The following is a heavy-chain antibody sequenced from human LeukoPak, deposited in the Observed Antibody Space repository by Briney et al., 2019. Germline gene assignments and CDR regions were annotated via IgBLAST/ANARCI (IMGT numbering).Heavy chain of an antibody. CDR1: GYTFTSYD. CDR3: ARGLGVNGGKPPI. CDR2: MNPNSGNT. V-gene: IGHV1-8*03. D-gene: IGHD4-23*01. J-gene: IGHJ3*02. Sequence: GASVKVPCKASGYTFTSYDINWVRQATGQGLEWMGWMNPNSGNTGYAQKFQGRVTITRNTSISTAYMELSSLRSEDTAVYYCARGLGVNGGKPPIWGQGTMVTVSS.